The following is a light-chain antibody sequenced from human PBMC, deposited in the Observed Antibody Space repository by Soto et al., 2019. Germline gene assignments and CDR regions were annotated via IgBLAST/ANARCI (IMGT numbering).Light chain of an antibody. Sequence: EIVLTQSPGTLSLSPGERATLSCRASQSTRSTYLAWYQQKPGRAPRLLIYGASTRATGIPDRFSGSGPGTDFTLTISRLEPEDSAVFYCQQYGSLPRTFGQGTKLEVK. CDR1: QSTRSTY. CDR2: GAS. CDR3: QQYGSLPRT. J-gene: IGKJ2*01. V-gene: IGKV3-20*01.